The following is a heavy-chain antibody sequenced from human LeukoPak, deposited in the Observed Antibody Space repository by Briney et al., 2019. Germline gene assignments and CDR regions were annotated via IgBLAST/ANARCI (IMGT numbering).Heavy chain of an antibody. D-gene: IGHD3-9*01. CDR3: AKDFEYYDILTGPGDY. CDR2: ISSNGRTT. Sequence: GGSLRLSCAASGFTFRDYAMHWVRQAPGKGLEYVSAISSNGRTTSYANSVKGRFTTSRDNSKNTLYLQMGSLRADDTALYYCAKDFEYYDILTGPGDYWGQGTLVTVSS. CDR1: GFTFRDYA. V-gene: IGHV3-64*01. J-gene: IGHJ4*02.